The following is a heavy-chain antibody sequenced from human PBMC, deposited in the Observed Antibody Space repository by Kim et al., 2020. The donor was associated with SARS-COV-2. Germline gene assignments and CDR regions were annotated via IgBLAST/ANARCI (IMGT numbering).Heavy chain of an antibody. Sequence: YTNYADSVKGRFTISRDNVKNSLYLQMSSLRAEDTAVYYCVRELGTLDYWGQGTLVIVSS. J-gene: IGHJ4*02. V-gene: IGHV3-11*06. D-gene: IGHD7-27*01. CDR2: YT. CDR3: VRELGTLDY.